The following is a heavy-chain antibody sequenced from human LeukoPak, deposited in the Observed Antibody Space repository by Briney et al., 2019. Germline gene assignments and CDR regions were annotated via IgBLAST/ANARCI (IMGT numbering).Heavy chain of an antibody. Sequence: ASVKVSCKASGYTFTSYYMHWVRQAPGQGLEWMGWINPNSGGTNYAQKFQGRVTMTRDTSISTAYMELRRLRCDDTGGYYCERPSLYGDYVGSFDYWGQGTLVTVSS. J-gene: IGHJ4*02. V-gene: IGHV1-2*02. CDR2: INPNSGGT. D-gene: IGHD4-17*01. CDR3: ERPSLYGDYVGSFDY. CDR1: GYTFTSYY.